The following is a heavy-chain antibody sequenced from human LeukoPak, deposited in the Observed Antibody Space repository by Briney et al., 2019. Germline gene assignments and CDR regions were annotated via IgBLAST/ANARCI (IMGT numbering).Heavy chain of an antibody. Sequence: GGSLRLSCAASGFTFSSYSMNWVRQAPGKGLEWASSISSSSSYIYYADSVKGRFTISRDNAKNSLYLQMNSLRAEDTAVYYCARDGTHDYSNGPNWFDPWGQGTLVTVSS. J-gene: IGHJ5*02. D-gene: IGHD4-11*01. CDR1: GFTFSSYS. V-gene: IGHV3-21*01. CDR3: ARDGTHDYSNGPNWFDP. CDR2: ISSSSSYI.